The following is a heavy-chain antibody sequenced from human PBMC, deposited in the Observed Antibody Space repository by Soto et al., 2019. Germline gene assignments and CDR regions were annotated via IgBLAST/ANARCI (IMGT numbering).Heavy chain of an antibody. V-gene: IGHV1-46*01. CDR2: INPSGGST. CDR3: ARDNVELNEDAFDI. CDR1: GYTFTSYY. D-gene: IGHD1-7*01. J-gene: IGHJ3*02. Sequence: GASVKVSCKASGYTFTSYYMHWVRQAPGQGLEWMGIINPSGGSTSYAQKFQGRVTISRDNAKNSLYLQMNSLRAEDTAVYYCARDNVELNEDAFDIWAQGTMVTVSS.